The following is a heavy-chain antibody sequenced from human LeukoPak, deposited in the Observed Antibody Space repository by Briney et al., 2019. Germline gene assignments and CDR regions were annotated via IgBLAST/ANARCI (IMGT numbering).Heavy chain of an antibody. CDR2: MYLSGTT. CDR3: AGLVGRYSSGLYYYYFDY. V-gene: IGHV4-4*02. Sequence: GSLRLSCAASGFIFANAWMNWVRQSPGKGLEWIGEMYLSGTTHSNPSVKSRATISIDKSKNQFFLNLSSVTAADTAVYYCAGLVGRYSSGLYYYYFDYWGQGTLVTVSS. D-gene: IGHD3-22*01. J-gene: IGHJ4*02. CDR1: GFIFANAW.